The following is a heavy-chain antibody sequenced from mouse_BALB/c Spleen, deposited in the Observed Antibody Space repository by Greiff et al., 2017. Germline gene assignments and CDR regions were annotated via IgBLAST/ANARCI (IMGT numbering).Heavy chain of an antibody. CDR1: GYAFTNYW. CDR2: IYPGSGNT. D-gene: IGHD2-14*01. CDR3: ARRGVRREFAY. V-gene: IGHV1-63*01. Sequence: QVQLQQSGAELVRPGTSVKISCKASGYAFTNYWLGWVKQRPGHGLEWIGDIYPGSGNTYYNEKFKGKATLTADKSSSTAYMQLSSLTSEDSAVYFCARRGVRREFAYWGQGTLVTVSA. J-gene: IGHJ3*01.